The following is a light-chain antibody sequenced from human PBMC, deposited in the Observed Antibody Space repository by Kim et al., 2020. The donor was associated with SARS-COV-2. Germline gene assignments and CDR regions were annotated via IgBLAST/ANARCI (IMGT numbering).Light chain of an antibody. CDR2: AAS. V-gene: IGKV1-6*01. J-gene: IGKJ1*01. Sequence: AIQMTQSPSSLSASVGDRVTITCRASQGIRNELGWYQQKPGKAPKLLIYAASSLQSGVPSRFSGSGSGTDFTLTIRSLQPEDFATYYSIHDYNYPRTCGQGTKVDIK. CDR1: QGIRNE. CDR3: IHDYNYPRT.